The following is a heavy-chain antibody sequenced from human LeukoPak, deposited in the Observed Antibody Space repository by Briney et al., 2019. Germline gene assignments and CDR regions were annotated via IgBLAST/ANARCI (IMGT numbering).Heavy chain of an antibody. CDR3: ASGRVYCSGGSCYSENWFDL. CDR2: INPSGGST. Sequence: ASVKVSCKASGYTFTSYYMHWVRQAPGQGLEWMGIINPSGGSTSYAQKFQGRVTMTRDTSTSTVYMELSSLRSEATAVYYCASGRVYCSGGSCYSENWFDLWGQGPLVTVSS. D-gene: IGHD2-15*01. CDR1: GYTFTSYY. J-gene: IGHJ5*02. V-gene: IGHV1-46*01.